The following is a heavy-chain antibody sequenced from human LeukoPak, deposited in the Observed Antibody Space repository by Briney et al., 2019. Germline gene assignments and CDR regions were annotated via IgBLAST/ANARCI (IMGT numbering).Heavy chain of an antibody. J-gene: IGHJ4*02. Sequence: PSETLSLTCTVSGGSISSYYWSWIRQPPGKGLEWIGYIYYSGSTNYNPSLKSRVTISVDTSKNQFSLKLSSVTAADTAVYYCARDAYYYDSSGYYYVFDYWGQGTLVTVSS. CDR3: ARDAYYYDSSGYYYVFDY. V-gene: IGHV4-59*01. CDR2: IYYSGST. CDR1: GGSISSYY. D-gene: IGHD3-22*01.